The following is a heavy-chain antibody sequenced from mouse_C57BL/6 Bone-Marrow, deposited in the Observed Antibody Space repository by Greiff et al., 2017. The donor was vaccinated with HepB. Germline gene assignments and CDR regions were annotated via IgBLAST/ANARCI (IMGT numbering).Heavy chain of an antibody. CDR3: TTWDSWFAY. CDR2: IDPENGDT. CDR1: GFNIKDDY. D-gene: IGHD4-1*01. Sequence: SGAELVRPGASVKLSCTASGFNIKDDYMHWVKQRPEQGLEWIGWIDPENGDTEYASKFQGKATITADTSSNTAYLQLSSLTSEDTAVYYCTTWDSWFAYWGQGTLVTVSA. J-gene: IGHJ3*01. V-gene: IGHV14-4*01.